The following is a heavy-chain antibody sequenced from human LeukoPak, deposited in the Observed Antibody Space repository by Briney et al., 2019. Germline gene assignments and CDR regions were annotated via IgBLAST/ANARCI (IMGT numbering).Heavy chain of an antibody. V-gene: IGHV3-23*01. J-gene: IGHJ4*02. Sequence: PGGSLRLSCAASGFTLRNYVMIWVRQAPGKGLEWVSAISGSGGSTYYADSVKGRFTISRDNSKNTLYLQMNSLRAEDTAVYYCAKDLGDYVNYFDYWGQGTLVTVSS. CDR3: AKDLGDYVNYFDY. CDR2: ISGSGGST. D-gene: IGHD4-17*01. CDR1: GFTLRNYV.